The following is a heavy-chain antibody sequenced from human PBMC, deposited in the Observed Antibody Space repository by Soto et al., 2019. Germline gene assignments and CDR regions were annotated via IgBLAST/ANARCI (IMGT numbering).Heavy chain of an antibody. CDR3: MRSHGAY. V-gene: IGHV4-61*01. CDR1: GGSVSSGPYH. CDR2: ISYSGTA. J-gene: IGHJ4*02. D-gene: IGHD2-8*01. Sequence: QVQLQESGPGLVKTSETLSLTCTVSGGSVSSGPYHWNWVRQPPGKGLEWIGHISYSGTANYNPSLRGRGIMAPDTSMNQFSLRLTSVSAADTAVYYCMRSHGAYWGQGALVTVSP.